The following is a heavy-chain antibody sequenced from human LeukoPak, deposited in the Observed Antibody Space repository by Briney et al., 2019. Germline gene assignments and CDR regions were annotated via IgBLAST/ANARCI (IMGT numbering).Heavy chain of an antibody. Sequence: ASETLSLTCAVYGGSFSGYYWSWIRQPPGKGLEWIGEINYSGSTNYNPSLKSRVTISVDTSKNQFSLKLSSVTAADTAVYYCARMYDWSGAWFDPWGQGTLVTVSS. CDR3: ARMYDWSGAWFDP. J-gene: IGHJ5*02. V-gene: IGHV4-34*01. D-gene: IGHD1-1*01. CDR2: INYSGST. CDR1: GGSFSGYY.